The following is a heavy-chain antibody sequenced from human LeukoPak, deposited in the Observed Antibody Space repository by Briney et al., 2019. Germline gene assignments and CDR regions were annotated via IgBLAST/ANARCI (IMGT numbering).Heavy chain of an antibody. V-gene: IGHV1-2*06. CDR3: ARALRGPWELRNRPNDY. D-gene: IGHD1-26*01. CDR1: GYTFAAYY. CDR2: FDPNTGGTGYV. Sequence: ASVKVSCKASGYTFAAYYMHWVRQAPGQGLEWMGRFDPNTGGTGYVRYAQKFQGGVTMTRDTSLNTAYMELSSLKSDDTAVYYCARALRGPWELRNRPNDYWGQGTLVTVSS. J-gene: IGHJ4*02.